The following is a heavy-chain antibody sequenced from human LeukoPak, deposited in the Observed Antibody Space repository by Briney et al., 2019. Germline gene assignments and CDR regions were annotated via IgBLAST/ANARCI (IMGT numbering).Heavy chain of an antibody. CDR2: ISYHGSNK. Sequence: GRSLRLSCAASGFTFSSYGMHWVRQAPGKGLEWVAVISYHGSNKYYADSVKGRFTISRDNSKNTLYLQMNSLSAEDTAVYYCATDQYSSGWSFDYWAREPWSPSPQ. CDR3: ATDQYSSGWSFDY. J-gene: IGHJ4*02. CDR1: GFTFSSYG. V-gene: IGHV3-30*03. D-gene: IGHD6-19*01.